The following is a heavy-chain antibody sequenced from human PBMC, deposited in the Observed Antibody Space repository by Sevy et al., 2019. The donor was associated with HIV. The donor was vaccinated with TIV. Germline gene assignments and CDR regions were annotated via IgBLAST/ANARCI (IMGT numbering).Heavy chain of an antibody. Sequence: GGSLRLSCAASGFTFSNAWMNWVRQAPGKGLEWVGRIKSKTDGGTTDDAAPVKGRFTISRDDSKNTLYLQMNSRKTEETAVYYCTTGRGSITIFGVVIIGGDYYYGMDVWGQGTTVTVSS. CDR2: IKSKTDGGTT. D-gene: IGHD3-3*01. CDR1: GFTFSNAW. J-gene: IGHJ6*02. CDR3: TTGRGSITIFGVVIIGGDYYYGMDV. V-gene: IGHV3-15*07.